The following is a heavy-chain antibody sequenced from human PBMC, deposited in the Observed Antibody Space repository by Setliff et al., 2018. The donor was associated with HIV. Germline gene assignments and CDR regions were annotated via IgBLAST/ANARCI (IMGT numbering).Heavy chain of an antibody. CDR2: IYGGGTT. D-gene: IGHD3-9*01. CDR1: GLTDTYNY. CDR3: ARDWRYDILTGKAVSDH. V-gene: IGHV3-53*05. Sequence: GGSLRLSCAASGLTDTYNYMSWVRQAPGKGLEWVSVIYGGGTTHYADSVKGRFTISRDNSKNTVYLQMNSLRVEDTAVYFCARDWRYDILTGKAVSDHWGQGILVTVSS. J-gene: IGHJ4*02.